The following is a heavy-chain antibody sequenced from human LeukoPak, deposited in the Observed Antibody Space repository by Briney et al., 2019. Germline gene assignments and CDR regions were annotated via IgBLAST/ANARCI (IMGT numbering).Heavy chain of an antibody. CDR1: GGSVSNYY. CDR3: AKSISMDFEY. CDR2: IYNGGST. D-gene: IGHD2/OR15-2a*01. Sequence: SETLSLTCTVSGGSVSNYYWSWIRQPAGKGLEWIGRIYNGGSTNYNPSLESRVTISLDRSKNQFSLKLTSVTAADTAVYYCAKSISMDFEYWGQETLVTVSS. J-gene: IGHJ4*02. V-gene: IGHV4-4*07.